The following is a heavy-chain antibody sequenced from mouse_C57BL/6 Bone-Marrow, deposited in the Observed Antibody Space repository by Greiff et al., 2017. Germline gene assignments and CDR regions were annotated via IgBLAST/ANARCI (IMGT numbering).Heavy chain of an antibody. J-gene: IGHJ3*01. V-gene: IGHV1-81*01. CDR1: GYTFTSYG. CDR2: IYPRSGNT. Sequence: QVQLKESGAELARPGASVKLSCKASGYTFTSYGISWVKQRTGQGLEWIGEIYPRSGNTYYNEKFKGKATLTADKSSSTAYMELRSLTSEDSAVYFCARSRGNSSWFAYWGQGTLVTVSA. CDR3: ARSRGNSSWFAY.